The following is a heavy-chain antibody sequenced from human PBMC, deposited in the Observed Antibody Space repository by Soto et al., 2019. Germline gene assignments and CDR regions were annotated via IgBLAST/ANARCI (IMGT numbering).Heavy chain of an antibody. CDR2: IYYSGST. V-gene: IGHV4-59*01. CDR1: GGSISSYY. Sequence: PSETLSLTCTVSGGSISSYYWSWIRQPPGKGLEWIGYIYYSGSTIYNPSLKSRVTISVDTSKNQFSLKLSSVTAADTAVYYCARVLRSSAMPIDYWGQGTLVTVS. J-gene: IGHJ4*02. CDR3: ARVLRSSAMPIDY. D-gene: IGHD2-2*01.